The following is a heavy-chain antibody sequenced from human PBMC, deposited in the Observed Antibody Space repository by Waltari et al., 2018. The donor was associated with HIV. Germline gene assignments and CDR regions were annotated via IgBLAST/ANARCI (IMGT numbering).Heavy chain of an antibody. D-gene: IGHD3-16*01. CDR3: AGGSWYSLYYYYYGLDV. Sequence: EVQLVESGGGLIQPGGSLRLSCADSGFTVSSNYMSWVRQAPGKGLEWVSLIYSGGSTYYADSVKGRFTISRDNSKNTLYLQMNSLRPEDTAVYYCAGGSWYSLYYYYYGLDVWGQGTTVTVSS. V-gene: IGHV3-53*01. J-gene: IGHJ6*02. CDR2: IYSGGST. CDR1: GFTVSSNY.